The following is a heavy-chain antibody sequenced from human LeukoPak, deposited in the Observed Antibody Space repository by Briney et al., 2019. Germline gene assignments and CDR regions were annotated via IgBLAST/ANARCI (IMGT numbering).Heavy chain of an antibody. CDR2: IYYSGST. V-gene: IGHV4-39*01. J-gene: IGHJ4*02. CDR1: GGSISSSSYY. Sequence: PSETLSLTCTVSGGSISSSSYYWGWIRQPPGKGLEWIGSIYYSGSTCYNPSLKSRVTISVDTSKNQFSLKLSSVTAADTAVYYCARHVPYYDFWSGYPSHFDYWGQGTLVTVSS. CDR3: ARHVPYYDFWSGYPSHFDY. D-gene: IGHD3-3*01.